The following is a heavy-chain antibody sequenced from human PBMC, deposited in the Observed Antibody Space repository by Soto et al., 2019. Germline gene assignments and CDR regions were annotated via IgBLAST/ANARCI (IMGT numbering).Heavy chain of an antibody. Sequence: GASVKVSCKASGYTFTSYAMHWVRQAPGQRLEWMGWINAGNGNTKYSQKFQGRVTITRDTSASTAYMELSSLRSEDTAVYYCARGSVVVPAARWWFDPWGQGTLVTVSS. D-gene: IGHD2-2*01. CDR3: ARGSVVVPAARWWFDP. V-gene: IGHV1-3*01. J-gene: IGHJ5*02. CDR1: GYTFTSYA. CDR2: INAGNGNT.